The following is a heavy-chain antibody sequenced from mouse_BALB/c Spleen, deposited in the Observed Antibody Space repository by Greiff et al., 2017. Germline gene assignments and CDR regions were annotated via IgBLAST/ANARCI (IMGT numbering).Heavy chain of an antibody. CDR1: GFTFSSYT. CDR3: ARGGSSFDY. Sequence: EVQRVESGGGLVKPGGSLKLSCAASGFTFSSYTMSWVRQTPEKRLEWVATISSGGGNTYYPDSVKGRFTISRDNAKNNLYLQMSSLRSEDTALYYCARGGSSFDYWGQGTTLTVSS. J-gene: IGHJ2*01. CDR2: ISSGGGNT. D-gene: IGHD1-1*01. V-gene: IGHV5-9*03.